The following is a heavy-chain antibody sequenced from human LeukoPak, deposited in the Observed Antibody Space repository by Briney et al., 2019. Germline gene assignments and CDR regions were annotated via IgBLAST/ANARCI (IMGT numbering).Heavy chain of an antibody. CDR1: GFTVSSNY. CDR2: INHSGST. J-gene: IGHJ6*02. V-gene: IGHV4-34*01. Sequence: GSLRLSCAASGFTVSSNYMSWIRQPPGKGLEWIGEINHSGSTNYNPSLKSRVTISVDTSKNQFSLKLSSVTAADTAVYYCARGHMTTVTTRAGGYGMDVWGQGTTVTVSS. CDR3: ARGHMTTVTTRAGGYGMDV. D-gene: IGHD4-17*01.